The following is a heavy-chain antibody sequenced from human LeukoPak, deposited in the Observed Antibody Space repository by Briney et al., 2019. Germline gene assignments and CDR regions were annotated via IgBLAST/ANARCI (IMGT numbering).Heavy chain of an antibody. V-gene: IGHV4-59*01. J-gene: IGHJ4*02. CDR1: GGSISTYY. D-gene: IGHD4-11*01. CDR2: IYYSGST. Sequence: SETLSLTCTVSGGSISTYYWSWIRQPPGKGLEYIGYIYYSGSTYYNPSLKSRVTISVDMSKNQFSLKLRSVTAADTAVYYCARGPSYSNSLDYWGQGTLVTVSS. CDR3: ARGPSYSNSLDY.